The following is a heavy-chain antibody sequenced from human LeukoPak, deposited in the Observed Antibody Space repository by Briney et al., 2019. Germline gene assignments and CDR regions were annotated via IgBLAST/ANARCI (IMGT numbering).Heavy chain of an antibody. J-gene: IGHJ4*02. CDR2: ISAYNGNT. CDR1: GYTFTSYG. V-gene: IGHV1-18*01. CDR3: ARGEYCTNGVCPGDY. Sequence: ASVKVSCKASGYTFTSYGISWVRQAPGQGLEWMGWISAYNGNTNYAQKLQGRVTMTTDTSTSTAYMELRSLRSDDTAVYYCARGEYCTNGVCPGDYWGQGNLVTVSS. D-gene: IGHD2-8*01.